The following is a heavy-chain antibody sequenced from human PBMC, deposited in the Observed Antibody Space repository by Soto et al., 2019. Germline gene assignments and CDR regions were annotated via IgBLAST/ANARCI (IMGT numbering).Heavy chain of an antibody. CDR3: ARNPYSGSSYSDY. D-gene: IGHD1-26*01. J-gene: IGHJ4*02. Sequence: GGSLRLSCAASGFTFSDYYMSWIRQAPGRGLEWISYISSSSSYTNYADSVKGRFTISRDNAKNSLYLQMNSLRAEDTAVYYCARNPYSGSSYSDYWGQGTLVTVSS. CDR1: GFTFSDYY. V-gene: IGHV3-11*03. CDR2: ISSSSSYT.